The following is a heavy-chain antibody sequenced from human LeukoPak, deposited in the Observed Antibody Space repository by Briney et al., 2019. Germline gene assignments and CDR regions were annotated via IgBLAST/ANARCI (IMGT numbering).Heavy chain of an antibody. CDR3: AGAISKGAGIDS. J-gene: IGHJ4*02. Sequence: PGGSLRLSCATSGFTFDKYGIHWVRQAPGKGLEWVAVIWHDGSRTHYADSLKGRFTTSRDNSKDTAFLQMNSLTVEDTATYYCAGAISKGAGIDSWGQGTLVTVSS. V-gene: IGHV3-33*03. CDR1: GFTFDKYG. D-gene: IGHD1-26*01. CDR2: IWHDGSRT.